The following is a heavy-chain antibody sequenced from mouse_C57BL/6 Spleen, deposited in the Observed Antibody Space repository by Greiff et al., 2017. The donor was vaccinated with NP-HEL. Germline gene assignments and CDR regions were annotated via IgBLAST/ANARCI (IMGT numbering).Heavy chain of an antibody. CDR1: GFTFTDYY. V-gene: IGHV7-3*01. CDR2: IRNKANAYTT. D-gene: IGHD3-2*01. J-gene: IGHJ4*01. CDR3: ARSFDRGSMDY. Sequence: DVKLVESGGGLVQPGGSLSLSCAASGFTFTDYYMSWVRQPPGKALEWLGFIRNKANAYTTEYSASVKGRFTISRDNSQSILYLQMNALRAEDSATYYCARSFDRGSMDYWGQGTSVTVSS.